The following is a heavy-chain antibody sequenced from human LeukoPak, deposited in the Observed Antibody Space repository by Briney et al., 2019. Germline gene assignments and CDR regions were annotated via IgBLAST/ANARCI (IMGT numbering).Heavy chain of an antibody. Sequence: PGGSLRLSCAASGFTFSNYWMHWVRQAPGKGLVWVSHINTDGSSTSYADSVKGRFTISRDDATLYLQMDSLRAEDTAVYYCARDDYSSLPLDSWGQGTLVTVSS. V-gene: IGHV3-74*01. CDR1: GFTFSNYW. D-gene: IGHD6-6*01. J-gene: IGHJ4*02. CDR3: ARDDYSSLPLDS. CDR2: INTDGSST.